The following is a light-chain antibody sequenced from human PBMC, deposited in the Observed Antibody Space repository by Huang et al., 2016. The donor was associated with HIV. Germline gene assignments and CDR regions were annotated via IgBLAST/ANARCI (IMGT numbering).Light chain of an antibody. V-gene: IGKV1-9*01. CDR3: LQLNSYPGT. J-gene: IGKJ3*01. CDR2: AAA. Sequence: IQLTQSPSSLSASVGDRVTITVRASQDIISHLAWYQQKPGKAPKLLIYAAATLESGVPSRFSGSGSGTDFSLTINNLQPEDFATYYCLQLNSYPGTFGPGTNVDV. CDR1: QDIISH.